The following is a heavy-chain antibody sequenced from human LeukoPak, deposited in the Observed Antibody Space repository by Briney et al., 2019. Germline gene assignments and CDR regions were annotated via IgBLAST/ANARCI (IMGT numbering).Heavy chain of an antibody. J-gene: IGHJ4*02. CDR3: ARDYEAGCTSTTCYDRFDY. V-gene: IGHV3-7*01. CDR1: GFPLRSYW. D-gene: IGHD2-2*01. Sequence: GGSLRLSCAASGFPLRSYWMSWVRQAPGKGLEWVANIKQDGGEKYYVDSVKGRFTISRDNAKNTLYLQMNSLRAEDTAVYYCARDYEAGCTSTTCYDRFDYWGQGTLVTVSS. CDR2: IKQDGGEK.